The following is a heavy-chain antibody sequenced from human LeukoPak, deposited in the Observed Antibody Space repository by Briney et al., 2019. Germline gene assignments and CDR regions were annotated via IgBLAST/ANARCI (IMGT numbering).Heavy chain of an antibody. D-gene: IGHD6-19*01. CDR3: ARDGGYSSGWYQYFDY. CDR1: GDTFNNHA. Sequence: SVKVSCKASGDTFNNHALNWLRQVPGQGLEWMGRIIPIVGKADNAEKFQGRVTITADRSTSTVYMELSSLRSEDTAVYYCARDGGYSSGWYQYFDYWGQGTLVTVSS. CDR2: IIPIVGKA. V-gene: IGHV1-69*04. J-gene: IGHJ4*02.